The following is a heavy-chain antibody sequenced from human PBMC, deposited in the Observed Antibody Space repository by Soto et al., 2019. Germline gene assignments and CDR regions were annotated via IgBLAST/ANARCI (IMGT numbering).Heavy chain of an antibody. CDR1: GFSFSAHG. CDR3: AKGGGGGYQTPNYYYYGLDV. CDR2: ISYDGINK. Sequence: GGSLRLSCAASGFSFSAHGMHWVRQAPVKGREWVAVISYDGINKDYADSSEGRLTISRDNSKNTLYLQLDSLRIDDTGIYYRAKGGGGGYQTPNYYYYGLDVWGQGTTGTVSS. D-gene: IGHD2-21*01. V-gene: IGHV3-30*18. J-gene: IGHJ6*02.